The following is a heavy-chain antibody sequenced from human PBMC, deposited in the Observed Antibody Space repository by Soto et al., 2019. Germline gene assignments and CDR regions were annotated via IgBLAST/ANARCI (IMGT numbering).Heavy chain of an antibody. D-gene: IGHD3-3*01. CDR2: IYYSGST. Sequence: LSLTCTVSGGSSSRSSYYWGWIRQPPGKGPEWIGSIYYSGSTSYNPSPKSRVTISVDTSKNQLSLKLSSVTAADTAVYYCAGGYYDFWSGINYYYYGMDVWGQGATVTVSS. J-gene: IGHJ6*02. CDR1: GGSSSRSSYY. CDR3: AGGYYDFWSGINYYYYGMDV. V-gene: IGHV4-39*01.